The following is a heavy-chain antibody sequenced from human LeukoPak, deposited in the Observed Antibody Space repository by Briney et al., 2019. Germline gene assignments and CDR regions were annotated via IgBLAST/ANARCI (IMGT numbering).Heavy chain of an antibody. J-gene: IGHJ3*02. CDR2: INPNSGGT. CDR1: RYTFTGYY. D-gene: IGHD6-19*01. V-gene: IGHV1-2*02. Sequence: ASVKVSCKASRYTFTGYYMHWVRQAPGQGLEWMGWINPNSGGTNYAQKFQGRVTMTRETSISTAYMELSRLRSDDTAVYYCARVREQWLVYDAFDIWGQGTMVTVSS. CDR3: ARVREQWLVYDAFDI.